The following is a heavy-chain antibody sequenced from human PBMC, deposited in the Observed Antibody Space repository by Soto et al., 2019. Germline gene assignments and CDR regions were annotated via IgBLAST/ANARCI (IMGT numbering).Heavy chain of an antibody. D-gene: IGHD3-10*01. CDR2: ISGSGGST. Sequence: EVQRLESGGGLVQPGGSLRLSCAASGFTFSSYAMSWVRQAPGKGLEWVSAISGSGGSTYYADSAKGRFTISRDNSKNTLYLQKNSMRAEDTAVYYCAKVHLLLWFGELAYFDYWGQGTLVTVSS. CDR3: AKVHLLLWFGELAYFDY. CDR1: GFTFSSYA. J-gene: IGHJ4*02. V-gene: IGHV3-23*01.